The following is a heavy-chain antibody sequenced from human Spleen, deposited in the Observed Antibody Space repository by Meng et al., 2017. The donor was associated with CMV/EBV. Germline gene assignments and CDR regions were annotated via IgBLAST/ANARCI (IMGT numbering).Heavy chain of an antibody. CDR1: FRFSNSG. D-gene: IGHD3-3*01. CDR2: IRHDGSNS. V-gene: IGHV3-30*02. J-gene: IGHJ4*02. Sequence: FRFSNSGMHWVRQAPGKGLEWVAFIRHDGSNSYYAESVKGRFTISRDNSKDRVFLQMTSLRADDTAVYYCAKNKRLTIFGLVPLDYWGQGTLVTVSS. CDR3: AKNKRLTIFGLVPLDY.